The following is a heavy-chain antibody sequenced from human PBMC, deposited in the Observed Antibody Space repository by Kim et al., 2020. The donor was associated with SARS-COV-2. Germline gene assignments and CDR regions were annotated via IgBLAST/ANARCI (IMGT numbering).Heavy chain of an antibody. V-gene: IGHV3-9*01. D-gene: IGHD2-15*01. Sequence: GGSLRLSCAASGFTFDDYAMHWVRQAPGKGLEWVSGISWNSGSIGYADSVKGRFTISRDNAKNSLYLQMNSLRAEDTALYYCANPTYSGLWGQGTLVTVSS. CDR2: ISWNSGSI. CDR1: GFTFDDYA. CDR3: ANPTYSGL. J-gene: IGHJ4*02.